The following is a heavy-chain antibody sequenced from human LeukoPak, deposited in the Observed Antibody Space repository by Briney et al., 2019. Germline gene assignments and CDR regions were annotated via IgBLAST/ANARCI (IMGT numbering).Heavy chain of an antibody. Sequence: PGGSLRLSCAASGFTFSSYDMHWVRQATGKGLEWVSAIGTAGDTYYPGSVKGRFTISTENAKNSLYLQMNSLRAGDTAVYYCARAGFKHYGMDVWGQGTTVTVSS. V-gene: IGHV3-13*01. CDR3: ARAGFKHYGMDV. CDR1: GFTFSSYD. J-gene: IGHJ6*02. CDR2: IGTAGDT.